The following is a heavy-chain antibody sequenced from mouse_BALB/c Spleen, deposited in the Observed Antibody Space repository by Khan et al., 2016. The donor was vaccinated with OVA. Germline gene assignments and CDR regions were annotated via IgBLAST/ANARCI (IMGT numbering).Heavy chain of an antibody. D-gene: IGHD2-4*01. Sequence: EVELVESGGGLVKPGGSLKLSCAASGFTFSSYTMSWVRQTPEKRLEWVATISSGGGDTYYPDSVKGRFTISRDNVKTNLYLHMSSLRSEDTALYYCARSLTYYDYDGNAMDYWGQGTSVTVSS. CDR1: GFTFSSYT. CDR2: ISSGGGDT. CDR3: ARSLTYYDYDGNAMDY. J-gene: IGHJ4*01. V-gene: IGHV5-9*03.